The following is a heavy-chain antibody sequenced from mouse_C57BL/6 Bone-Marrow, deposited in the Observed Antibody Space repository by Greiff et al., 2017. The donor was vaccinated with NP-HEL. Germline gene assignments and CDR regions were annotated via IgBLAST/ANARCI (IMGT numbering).Heavy chain of an antibody. Sequence: EVMLVESGGGLVQPGGSLKLSCAASGFTFSDYYMYWVRQTPEKRLAWVAYISNGGGSTYYPDTVKGRFTISRDNAKNTLYLQMSRLKSEDTAMYYCARSTTVERFAYWGQGTLVTVSA. J-gene: IGHJ3*01. CDR1: GFTFSDYY. CDR2: ISNGGGST. CDR3: ARSTTVERFAY. D-gene: IGHD1-1*01. V-gene: IGHV5-12*01.